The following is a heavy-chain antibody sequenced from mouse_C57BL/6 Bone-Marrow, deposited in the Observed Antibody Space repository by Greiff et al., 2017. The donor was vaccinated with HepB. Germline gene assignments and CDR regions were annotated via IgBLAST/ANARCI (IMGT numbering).Heavy chain of an antibody. CDR3: AKHAPWGYGSSYWYFDV. CDR1: GFSLTSYG. D-gene: IGHD1-1*01. CDR2: IWGGGST. Sequence: VHLVESGPGLVAPSQSLSITCTVSGFSLTSYGVDWVRQPPGKGLEWLGVIWGGGSTNYNSALMSRLSISKDNSKSQVFLKMNSLQTDDTAMYYCAKHAPWGYGSSYWYFDVWGTGTTVTVSS. J-gene: IGHJ1*03. V-gene: IGHV2-9*01.